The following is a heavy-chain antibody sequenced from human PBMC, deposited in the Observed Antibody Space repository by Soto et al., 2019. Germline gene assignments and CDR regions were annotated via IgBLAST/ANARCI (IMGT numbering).Heavy chain of an antibody. CDR1: GGTFSSYA. CDR2: IIPIFGTA. V-gene: IGHV1-69*13. CDR3: AKTYYYDSSGYYYAYYFDY. J-gene: IGHJ4*02. Sequence: SVKVSCKASGGTFSSYAISWVRQAPGQGLEWMGGIIPIFGTANYAQKFQGRVTITADESTSTAYMELSSLRSEDTAVYYCAKTYYYDSSGYYYAYYFDYWGQGTLVTVSS. D-gene: IGHD3-22*01.